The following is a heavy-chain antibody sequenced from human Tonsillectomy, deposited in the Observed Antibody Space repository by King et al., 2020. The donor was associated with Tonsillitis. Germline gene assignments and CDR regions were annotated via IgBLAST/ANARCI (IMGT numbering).Heavy chain of an antibody. D-gene: IGHD1-26*01. CDR1: GYTFTSYG. J-gene: IGHJ4*02. CDR3: ARAPGWGTYSGSYYAAFDY. Sequence: VQLVESGAEVKKPGASVNLSCKASGYTFTSYGISWVRQAPGQGLEWMGWISAYNGNTNYAQKLQGRVTMTTDTSTSTAYMELRSLRSDDTAVYYCARAPGWGTYSGSYYAAFDYWGQGTLVTVSS. V-gene: IGHV1-18*01. CDR2: ISAYNGNT.